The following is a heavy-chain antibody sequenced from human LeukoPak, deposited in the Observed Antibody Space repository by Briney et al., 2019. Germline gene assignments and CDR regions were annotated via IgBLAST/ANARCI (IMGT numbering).Heavy chain of an antibody. CDR1: GFTFSSPW. V-gene: IGHV3-30*03. Sequence: PGGSLRLSCAASGFTFSSPWMHWVRQAPGKGLEWVAVISYDGSNKYYADSVKGRFTISRDNSKDTLYLQMNSLRAEDTAVYYCARDAVAGTEYYFDYWGQGTLVTVSS. J-gene: IGHJ4*02. CDR3: ARDAVAGTEYYFDY. CDR2: ISYDGSNK. D-gene: IGHD6-19*01.